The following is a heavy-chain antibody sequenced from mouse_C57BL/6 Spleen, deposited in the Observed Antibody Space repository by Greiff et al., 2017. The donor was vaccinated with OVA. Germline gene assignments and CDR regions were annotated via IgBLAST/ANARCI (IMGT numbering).Heavy chain of an antibody. D-gene: IGHD2-2*01. V-gene: IGHV1-53*01. CDR3: ARYQVYYGYDGDYFDY. CDR1: GYTFTSYW. CDR2: INPSNGGT. Sequence: VQLQQPGTELVKPGASVKLSCKASGYTFTSYWMHWVKQRPGQGLEWIGNINPSNGGTNYNEKFKSKATLTVDKSSSTAYMQLSSLTSEDSAVYYCARYQVYYGYDGDYFDYWGQGTTLTVSS. J-gene: IGHJ2*01.